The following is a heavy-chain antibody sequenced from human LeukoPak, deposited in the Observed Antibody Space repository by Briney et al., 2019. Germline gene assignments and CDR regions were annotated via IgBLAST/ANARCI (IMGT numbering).Heavy chain of an antibody. J-gene: IGHJ3*02. CDR2: IYYSGST. CDR1: GGSISSGDYY. V-gene: IGHV4-30-4*01. CDR3: ARVGSFRITMIVVATGAFDI. D-gene: IGHD3-22*01. Sequence: PSRTLSLTCTVSGGSISSGDYYWSWIRQPPGKGLEGIGYIYYSGSTYYNPSLKSRVTISVDTSKNQFSLKLSSVTAADTAVYYCARVGSFRITMIVVATGAFDIWGQGTMVTVSS.